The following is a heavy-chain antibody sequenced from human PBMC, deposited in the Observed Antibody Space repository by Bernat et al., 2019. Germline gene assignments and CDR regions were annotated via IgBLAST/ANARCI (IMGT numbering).Heavy chain of an antibody. D-gene: IGHD6-19*01. CDR3: ASNRHRPIAVAGTEVDY. CDR1: GFTLGSYA. Sequence: QVQLVESGGGVVKPGRSRRLPGAASGFTLGSYAMHWVGQAPGKGLEWVAVISYDGSNKYYADSVKGRFTISRDNSKNTLYLQMNSLRAEDTAVYYCASNRHRPIAVAGTEVDYWGQGTLVTVSS. V-gene: IGHV3-30-3*01. J-gene: IGHJ4*02. CDR2: ISYDGSNK.